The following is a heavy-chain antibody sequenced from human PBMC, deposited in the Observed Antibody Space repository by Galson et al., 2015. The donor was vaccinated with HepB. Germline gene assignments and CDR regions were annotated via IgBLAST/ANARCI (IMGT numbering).Heavy chain of an antibody. J-gene: IGHJ4*02. CDR2: ISYDGSNK. V-gene: IGHV3-30-3*01. CDR3: ARDMGKVTPNYFDY. Sequence: SLRLSCAASGFTFTRHAIHWVRQAPGKGLEWVAFISYDGSNKFYGEFVKGQFTISRDNSKNTVYVQMNRLKPEDTAVYYCARDMGKVTPNYFDYWGQGTLVTVSS. CDR1: GFTFTRHA. D-gene: IGHD2-21*02.